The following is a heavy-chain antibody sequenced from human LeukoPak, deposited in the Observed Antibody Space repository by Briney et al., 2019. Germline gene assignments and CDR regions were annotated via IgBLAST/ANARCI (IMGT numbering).Heavy chain of an antibody. D-gene: IGHD5-18*01. V-gene: IGHV4-59*13. CDR1: GGSISSYY. J-gene: IGHJ4*02. CDR3: ARDARGYSYIDY. CDR2: IYYSGST. Sequence: SETLSLTCTVSGGSISSYYWSWIRQPPGKGLEWIAYIYYSGSTNYNPSLKSRVTISVDTSKNQFSLKLSSVTAADTAVYYCARDARGYSYIDYWGQGTLVTVFS.